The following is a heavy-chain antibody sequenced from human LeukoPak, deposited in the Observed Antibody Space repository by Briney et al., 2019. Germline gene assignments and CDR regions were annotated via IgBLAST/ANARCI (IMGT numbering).Heavy chain of an antibody. D-gene: IGHD3-16*02. CDR2: INPNSGGT. V-gene: IGHV1-2*02. CDR3: ARVMITFGGVIVSGAFDI. Sequence: ASVKVSCKASGDTFTAYYIHWVRQAPGQGLEWMGWINPNSGGTNYAQKFQGRVTMTRDTSISTAYMELSRLRSDDTAVYYCARVMITFGGVIVSGAFDIWGQGTMVTVSS. CDR1: GDTFTAYY. J-gene: IGHJ3*02.